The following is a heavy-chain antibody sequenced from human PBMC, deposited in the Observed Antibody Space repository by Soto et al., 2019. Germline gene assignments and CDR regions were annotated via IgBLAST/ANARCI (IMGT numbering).Heavy chain of an antibody. J-gene: IGHJ5*02. D-gene: IGHD1-26*01. Sequence: VQLVESGGGVVQPGRSLRLSCAASGFTFSSYGMHWVRQAPGKGLEWVAVISYDGSNKYYADSVKGRFTISRDNSKNTLYLQMNSLRAEDTAVYYCAKSELVRFWFDPWGQGTLVTVSS. CDR2: ISYDGSNK. CDR1: GFTFSSYG. CDR3: AKSELVRFWFDP. V-gene: IGHV3-30*18.